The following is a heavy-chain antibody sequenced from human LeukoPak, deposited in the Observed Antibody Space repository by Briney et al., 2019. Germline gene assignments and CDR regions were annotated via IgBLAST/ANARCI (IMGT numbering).Heavy chain of an antibody. CDR1: GYSISRGYS. J-gene: IGHJ4*02. Sequence: PSETLSLTCTVSGYSISRGYSWGWIRQPPGKGLEWIGNIYHSGSTNYSPSLKSRVTISVDTSKNQFSLKLSSVTAADTAVYYCARDSGGSGWYYFDYWGQGTLVTVSS. D-gene: IGHD6-19*01. V-gene: IGHV4-38-2*02. CDR3: ARDSGGSGWYYFDY. CDR2: IYHSGST.